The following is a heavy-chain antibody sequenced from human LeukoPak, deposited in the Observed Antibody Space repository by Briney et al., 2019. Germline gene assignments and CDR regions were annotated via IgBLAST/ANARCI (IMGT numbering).Heavy chain of an antibody. CDR2: IYYTGTT. V-gene: IGHV4-59*08. D-gene: IGHD5-12*01. CDR3: ARHMRNSGYATFDY. J-gene: IGHJ4*02. CDR1: AGSISSYY. Sequence: SETLSLTCTVSAGSISSYYWNWLRQSPGKGLEWIGYIYYTGTTKYNPSLKSRVTISVDSSKNQFSLKLSSVTAADTAVYYCARHMRNSGYATFDYWGQGTLVTVSS.